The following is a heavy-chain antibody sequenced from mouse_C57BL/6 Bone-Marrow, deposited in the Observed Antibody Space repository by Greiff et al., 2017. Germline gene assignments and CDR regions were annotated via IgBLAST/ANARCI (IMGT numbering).Heavy chain of an antibody. CDR2: INPNNGGT. V-gene: IGHV1-18*01. CDR3: ARSDYDQYYFDY. CDR1: GYTFTDYN. Sequence: EVKLVESGPELVKPGASVKIPCKASGYTFTDYNMDWVKQSHGKSLEWIGDINPNNGGTIYNQKFKGKATLTVDKSSSTAYMELRSLTSEDTAVYYCARSDYDQYYFDYWGQGTTLTVSS. J-gene: IGHJ2*01. D-gene: IGHD2-4*01.